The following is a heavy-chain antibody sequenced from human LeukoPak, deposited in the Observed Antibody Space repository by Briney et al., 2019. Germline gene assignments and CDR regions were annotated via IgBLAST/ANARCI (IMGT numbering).Heavy chain of an antibody. V-gene: IGHV3-48*02. CDR1: GFTFSGYS. CDR2: ISSSSSTT. CDR3: ARVAVAGHYFDY. Sequence: GGSLRLSCAASGFTFSGYSMNWVRQAPGKGLEWVSYISSSSSTTYYADSVQGRFTISRDNAKNSLYLQMDSLRDGDTAVYYCARVAVAGHYFDYWGQGTLVTVSS. J-gene: IGHJ4*02. D-gene: IGHD6-19*01.